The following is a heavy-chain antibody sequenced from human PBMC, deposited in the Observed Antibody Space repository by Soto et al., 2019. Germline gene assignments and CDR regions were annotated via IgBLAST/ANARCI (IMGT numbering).Heavy chain of an antibody. D-gene: IGHD2-21*02. CDR1: GGSISSGDYY. CDR3: ARGIVVVTAITSAAWFDP. CDR2: IYYSGST. Sequence: NPSETLSLTCTVSGGSISSGDYYWSWIRQPPGKGLEWIGYIYYSGSTYYNPSLKSRVTISVDTSKNQFSLKLSSVTAADTAVYYCARGIVVVTAITSAAWFDPWGQGTLVTVSS. J-gene: IGHJ5*02. V-gene: IGHV4-30-4*01.